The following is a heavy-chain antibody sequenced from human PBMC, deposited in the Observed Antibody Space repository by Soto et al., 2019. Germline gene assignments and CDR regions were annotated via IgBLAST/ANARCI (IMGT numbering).Heavy chain of an antibody. Sequence: KSGPTLVNPTQTLTPTCTFSGFSLSTSGMCVSWIRQPPGKALEWLALIDWDDDKYYSTSLKTRLTISKDTSKNQVVLTMTNMDPVDTATYYCARIRAGRYYDSSGYYYVSAPFDYWGQGTLVTVSS. D-gene: IGHD3-22*01. CDR1: GFSLSTSGMC. J-gene: IGHJ4*02. V-gene: IGHV2-70*01. CDR2: IDWDDDK. CDR3: ARIRAGRYYDSSGYYYVSAPFDY.